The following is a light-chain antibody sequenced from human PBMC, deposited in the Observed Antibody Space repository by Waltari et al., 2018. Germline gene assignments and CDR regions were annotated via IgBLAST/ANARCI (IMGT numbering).Light chain of an antibody. Sequence: DIQLTKSHSTLYASVGATVTITCRASQRISSWLDWYQQKPGTAPKLLIYRASSLDIGVPSMFSGSGSGTEFTLTISGLQPDDFATYYCQQYNSYSTFGQGTKLEIE. CDR2: RAS. V-gene: IGKV1-5*03. CDR3: QQYNSYST. CDR1: QRISSW. J-gene: IGKJ2*01.